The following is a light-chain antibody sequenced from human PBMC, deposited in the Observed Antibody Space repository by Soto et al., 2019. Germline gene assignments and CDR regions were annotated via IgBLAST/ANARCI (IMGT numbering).Light chain of an antibody. CDR2: GAS. CDR1: QSVSST. V-gene: IGKV3-15*01. J-gene: IGKJ4*01. Sequence: EIVMTQSPATLSVSPGERATLSCRASQSVSSTLAWYQQKPGQDPRLLIYGASTRATGIPARFSGSGSGTEFTLIISSLQSEDFAVYYCQQYNNWPPLTFGGGTKVEIK. CDR3: QQYNNWPPLT.